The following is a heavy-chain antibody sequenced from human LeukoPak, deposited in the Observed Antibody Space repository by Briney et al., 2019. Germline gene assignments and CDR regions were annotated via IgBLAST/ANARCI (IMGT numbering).Heavy chain of an antibody. D-gene: IGHD4-4*01. CDR2: INHSGST. Sequence: SETLSLTCAVYGGSFSGYYWSWIRQPPGKGLEWIGEINHSGSTNYNPSLKSRVTISVDTSKNQFSLKLSSVTAADTAVYYCATTRPLTTVTTFDYWGQGTLVTVSS. V-gene: IGHV4-34*01. CDR1: GGSFSGYY. CDR3: ATTRPLTTVTTFDY. J-gene: IGHJ4*02.